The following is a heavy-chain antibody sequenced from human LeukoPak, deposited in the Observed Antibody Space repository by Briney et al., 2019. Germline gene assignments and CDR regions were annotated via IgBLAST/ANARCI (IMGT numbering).Heavy chain of an antibody. Sequence: PGGSLRHSCSASGFTFSSYAMNWVRQAPGKGLEWVSAISGSGGSAYYADSVKGRFTVSRDNSKNTLYLQMNSLRAEDTAVYYCAKVWRRYSSSWWADYFDSWGQGTLATVSS. V-gene: IGHV3-23*01. D-gene: IGHD6-13*01. J-gene: IGHJ4*02. CDR1: GFTFSSYA. CDR3: AKVWRRYSSSWWADYFDS. CDR2: ISGSGGSA.